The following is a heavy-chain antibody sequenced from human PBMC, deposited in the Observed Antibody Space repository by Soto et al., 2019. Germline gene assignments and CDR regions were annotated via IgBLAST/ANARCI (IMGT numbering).Heavy chain of an antibody. V-gene: IGHV1-69*08. J-gene: IGHJ5*02. D-gene: IGHD3-10*01. CDR2: IIPILGIA. CDR3: ARDYGSGETNWFDP. CDR1: GGTFSSYT. Sequence: QVQLVQSGAEVEKPGSSVKVSCKASGGTFSSYTISWVRQAPGQGLEWMGRIIPILGIANYAQKFQGRVMITADKSTSTAYMELSSLRSEDTAVYYCARDYGSGETNWFDPWGQGTLVTVSS.